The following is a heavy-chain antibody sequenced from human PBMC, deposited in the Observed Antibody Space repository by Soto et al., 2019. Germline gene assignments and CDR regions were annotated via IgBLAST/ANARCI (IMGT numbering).Heavy chain of an antibody. CDR2: IYPGGSDT. D-gene: IGHD3-3*01. J-gene: IGHJ5*02. V-gene: IGHV5-51*01. Sequence: GESLKISCKGSGYSFTSYWIGWVRQMPGKGLEWMGIIYPGGSDTRYSPSFQGQVTISADKSISTAYLQWSSLKASDTAMYYCARATYYDFWSGYYTGSWFDPWGQGTLVTVSS. CDR3: ARATYYDFWSGYYTGSWFDP. CDR1: GYSFTSYW.